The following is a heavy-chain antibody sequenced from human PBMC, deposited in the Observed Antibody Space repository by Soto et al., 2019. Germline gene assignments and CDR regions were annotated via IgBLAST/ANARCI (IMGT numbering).Heavy chain of an antibody. CDR2: IYPGDSDT. CDR3: ARHNGAYSSSWFHGMDV. Sequence: GGSLKISCKGSGYSFTSYWIGWVRQMPGKGLEWMGIIYPGDSDTRYSPSFQGQVTISADKSISTAYLQWSSLKASDTAMYYCARHNGAYSSSWFHGMDVWGQGTTVTVSS. CDR1: GYSFTSYW. J-gene: IGHJ6*02. V-gene: IGHV5-51*01. D-gene: IGHD6-13*01.